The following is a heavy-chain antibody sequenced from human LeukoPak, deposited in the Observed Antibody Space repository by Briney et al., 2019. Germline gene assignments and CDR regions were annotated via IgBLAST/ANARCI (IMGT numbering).Heavy chain of an antibody. V-gene: IGHV3-30-3*01. D-gene: IGHD2-21*02. CDR1: GFTFSSYA. CDR2: ISYDGSNK. Sequence: GGSLRLSCAASGFTFSSYAMHWVRQAPGKGLEWLVVISYDGSNKYYADSVKGRFTISRDNSKNTLYLQMNSLRAEDTAVYYCARDILADCGGDCYSTPLSEYWGQGTLVTVSS. CDR3: ARDILADCGGDCYSTPLSEY. J-gene: IGHJ4*02.